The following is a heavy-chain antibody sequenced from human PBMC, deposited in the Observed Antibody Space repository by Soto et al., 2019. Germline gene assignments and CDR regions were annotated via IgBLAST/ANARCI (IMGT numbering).Heavy chain of an antibody. J-gene: IGHJ5*02. CDR1: GGSISSYY. CDR2: IYYSGST. CDR3: ARVGYCISTSCYADNWFDP. Sequence: SETLSLTCTVSGGSISSYYWSWIRQPPGKGLEWIGYIYYSGSTNYNPSLKSRVTISVDTSKNQFSLKLSSVTAADTAVYYCARVGYCISTSCYADNWFDPWGQGTLVTVSS. D-gene: IGHD2-2*01. V-gene: IGHV4-59*01.